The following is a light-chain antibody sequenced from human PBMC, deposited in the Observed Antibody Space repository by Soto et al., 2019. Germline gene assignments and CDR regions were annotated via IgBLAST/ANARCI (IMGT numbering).Light chain of an antibody. CDR3: QQYNSYSPIT. CDR1: QSISSW. V-gene: IGKV1-5*03. J-gene: IGKJ2*01. CDR2: KAS. Sequence: DIQMTQSPSTLSASVRDRVTITCRASQSISSWLAWYQQKPGKAPKLLIYKASSLESGVPSRFSGSGSGTEFTLTISSLQPDHFAAYYCQQYNSYSPITFGQGTKLEIK.